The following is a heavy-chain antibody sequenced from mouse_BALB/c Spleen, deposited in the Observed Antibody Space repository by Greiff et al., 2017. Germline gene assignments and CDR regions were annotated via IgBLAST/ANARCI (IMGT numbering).Heavy chain of an antibody. D-gene: IGHD4-1*01. CDR3: AREGKLGRGFAY. CDR1: GFTFSSYA. Sequence: DVQLVESGGGLVKPGGSLKLSCAASGFTFSSYAMSWVRQSPEKRLEWVAEISSGGSYTYYPDTVTGRFTISRDNAKNTLYLEMSSLRSEDTAMYYCAREGKLGRGFAYWGQGTLVTVSA. V-gene: IGHV5-9-4*01. CDR2: ISSGGSYT. J-gene: IGHJ3*01.